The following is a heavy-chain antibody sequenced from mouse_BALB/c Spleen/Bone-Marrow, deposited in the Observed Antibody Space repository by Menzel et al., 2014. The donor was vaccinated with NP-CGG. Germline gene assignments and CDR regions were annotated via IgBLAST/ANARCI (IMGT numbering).Heavy chain of an antibody. V-gene: IGHV1-14*01. J-gene: IGHJ4*01. CDR1: GYTFTSYV. D-gene: IGHD2-10*02. CDR3: ARGGYGNVYYAMDY. CDR2: INPYNDGS. Sequence: EVQGVESGPELVRPGASVKMSCKASGYTFTSYVMHWVKQKPGQGLEWIGYINPYNDGSKYNEKFKGKATLTSDLSFSTDYMELSMLTSEGSAVYYCARGGYGNVYYAMDYWGQGTSVTVSS.